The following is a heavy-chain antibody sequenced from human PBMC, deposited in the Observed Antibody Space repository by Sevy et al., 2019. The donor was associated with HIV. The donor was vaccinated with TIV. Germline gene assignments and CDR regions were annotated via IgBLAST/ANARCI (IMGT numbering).Heavy chain of an antibody. J-gene: IGHJ4*02. CDR3: ARLYSGGGSCYYFDL. CDR1: GYSFTSRY. CDR2: INPGGGAP. D-gene: IGHD2-15*01. V-gene: IGHV1-46*01. Sequence: ASVKVSCKSSGYSFTSRYLHWVRQAPGQGLEWMGQINPGGGAPIYAQKFQGRVSMTSDTSTRTIYMDVSSLRSEDTAMYYCARLYSGGGSCYYFDLWGQGTLVTVSS.